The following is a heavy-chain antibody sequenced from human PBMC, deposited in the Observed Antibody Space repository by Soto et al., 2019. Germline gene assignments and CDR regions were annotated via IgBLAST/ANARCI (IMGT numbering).Heavy chain of an antibody. Sequence: GGSLRLSCAASGFTFSDYFMSWIRQAPGRGLEWVSYISSSGSTIYYADSVKGRFTISRDNAKNSLYLQMNSLRAEDTAVYFCARDQRYYGSGSYYAYWGQGTLVTAPQ. V-gene: IGHV3-11*01. CDR2: ISSSGSTI. CDR3: ARDQRYYGSGSYYAY. J-gene: IGHJ4*02. CDR1: GFTFSDYF. D-gene: IGHD3-10*01.